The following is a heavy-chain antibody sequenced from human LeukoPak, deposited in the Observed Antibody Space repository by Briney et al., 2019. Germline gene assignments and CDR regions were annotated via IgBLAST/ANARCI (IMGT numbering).Heavy chain of an antibody. V-gene: IGHV4-39*01. CDR1: GDSISSSGYY. CDR3: ARLQSWFRGIDY. J-gene: IGHJ4*02. Sequence: PSETLSLTCTVSGDSISSSGYYWGWIRQPPGKGLEWITSISYSGIAYYNPSLKSRVTISVDTSKNQFSLKLTSVSVAGTAVYYCARLQSWFRGIDYWGQGTLVTVSS. CDR2: ISYSGIA. D-gene: IGHD3-10*01.